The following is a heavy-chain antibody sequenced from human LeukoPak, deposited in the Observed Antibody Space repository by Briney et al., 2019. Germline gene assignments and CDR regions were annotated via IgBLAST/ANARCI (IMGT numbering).Heavy chain of an antibody. D-gene: IGHD3-10*01. CDR2: IIPIFGTA. CDR1: GGTFSSYA. J-gene: IGHJ6*03. CDR3: ARDKRLLGHYYYMDV. V-gene: IGHV1-69*05. Sequence: SVKVSCKASGGTFSSYAISWVRQAPGRGLEWMGGIIPIFGTANYAQKFQGRVTITTDESTSTAYMELSSLRSEDTAVYYCARDKRLLGHYYYMDVWGKGTTVTVSS.